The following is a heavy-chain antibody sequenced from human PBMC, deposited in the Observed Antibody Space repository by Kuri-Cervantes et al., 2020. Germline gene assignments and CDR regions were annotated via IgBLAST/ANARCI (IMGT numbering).Heavy chain of an antibody. CDR2: ISYDGSNK. V-gene: IGHV3-30*14. J-gene: IGHJ3*02. Sequence: GESLKISCAASGFTFSSYAMHWVRQAPGKGLEWVAVISYDGSNKYYADPVKGRFTISRDNSKNTLYLQMNSLRAEDTAVYYCARDNRDYDSIAFDIWGQGTMVTVSS. CDR1: GFTFSSYA. D-gene: IGHD3-22*01. CDR3: ARDNRDYDSIAFDI.